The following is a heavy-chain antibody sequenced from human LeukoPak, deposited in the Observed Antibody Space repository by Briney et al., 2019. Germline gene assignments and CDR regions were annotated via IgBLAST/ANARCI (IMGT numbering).Heavy chain of an antibody. CDR1: GYSFTSYW. V-gene: IGHV5-51*01. D-gene: IGHD3-3*01. J-gene: IGHJ4*02. CDR2: IYPDDSDT. CDR3: AIFKHHLRPDY. Sequence: GESLQISCQGSGYSFTSYWIGWVRQMPGKGLEWMGTIYPDDSDTRYSPSFQGQVTISADKFISTAYLQWSSLKASDTAMYYCAIFKHHLRPDYWGQGTLVTVSS.